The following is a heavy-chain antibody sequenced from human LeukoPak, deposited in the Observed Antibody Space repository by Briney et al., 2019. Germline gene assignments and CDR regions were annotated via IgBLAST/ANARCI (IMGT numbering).Heavy chain of an antibody. J-gene: IGHJ4*02. CDR1: GFTFRSYA. D-gene: IGHD6-13*01. CDR2: ISYDGNNK. Sequence: GGSLSLSYPASGFTFRSYAMHWVRQAPGKGLEWVAVISYDGNNKYYADSVKGRFTISRDNAKNTLYLQMNTLRAEDTAVYYCGRAPRTAANFDYWGQGTLVTVSS. CDR3: GRAPRTAANFDY. V-gene: IGHV3-30-3*01.